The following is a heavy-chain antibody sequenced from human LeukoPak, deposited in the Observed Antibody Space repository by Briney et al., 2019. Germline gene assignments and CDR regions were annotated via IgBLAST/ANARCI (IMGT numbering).Heavy chain of an antibody. J-gene: IGHJ5*02. Sequence: KSSETLSLTCTVSGYSISSGYYWGWIRQPPGKGLEWIGRIYHSGSTYYNPSLKSRVTISVDTSKNQFSLKLSSVTAADTAVYYCARDDRSYCGGDCYSNWFDPWGQGTLVTVSS. CDR1: GYSISSGYY. V-gene: IGHV4-38-2*02. D-gene: IGHD2-21*01. CDR2: IYHSGST. CDR3: ARDDRSYCGGDCYSNWFDP.